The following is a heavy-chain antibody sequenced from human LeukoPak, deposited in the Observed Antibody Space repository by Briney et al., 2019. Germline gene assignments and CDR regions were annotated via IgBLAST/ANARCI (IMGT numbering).Heavy chain of an antibody. Sequence: GASVKLSCTASGSTFTCSYMHWVRQDLRQGLQWMGWINPNSGDTGSPQKVQGRVTMTRDTSISTVYMELSSLRSDATAVYYCARAGSVPAGDYHYWYMDVWGKGTTVTVSS. CDR1: GSTFTCSY. V-gene: IGHV1-2*02. J-gene: IGHJ6*03. CDR2: INPNSGDT. D-gene: IGHD2-2*01. CDR3: ARAGSVPAGDYHYWYMDV.